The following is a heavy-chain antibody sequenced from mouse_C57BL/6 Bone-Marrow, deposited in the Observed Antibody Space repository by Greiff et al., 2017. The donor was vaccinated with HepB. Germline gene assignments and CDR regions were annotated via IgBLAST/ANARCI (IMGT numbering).Heavy chain of an antibody. D-gene: IGHD1-1*01. CDR1: GFNIKDDY. J-gene: IGHJ2*01. Sequence: EVKLMESGAELVRPGASVKLSCTASGFNIKDDYMHWVKQRPEQGLEWIGWIDPENGDTEYASKFQGKATITADTSSNTAYLQLSSLTSEDTAVYYCTTGGSSYSDYWGQGTTLTVSS. CDR2: IDPENGDT. V-gene: IGHV14-4*01. CDR3: TTGGSSYSDY.